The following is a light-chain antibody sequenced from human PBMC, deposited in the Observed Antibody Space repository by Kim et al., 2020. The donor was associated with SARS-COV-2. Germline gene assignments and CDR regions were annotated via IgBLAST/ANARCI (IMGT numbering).Light chain of an antibody. V-gene: IGLV3-10*01. CDR2: DDV. CDR1: ALPRKY. Sequence: VSVSPGQTARITCSGSALPRKYVFWYQQKSGQAPVLVIYDDVKRPSGIPERFSGSSSGTVATLIISGAQVDDEADYYCFSTDTRGVFGGGTQLTVL. CDR3: FSTDTRGV. J-gene: IGLJ3*02.